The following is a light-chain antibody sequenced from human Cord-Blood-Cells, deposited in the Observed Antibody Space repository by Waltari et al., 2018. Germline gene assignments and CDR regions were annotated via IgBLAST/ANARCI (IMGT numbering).Light chain of an antibody. CDR1: SSDVGSYNL. Sequence: QSALTQPASVSGSPGQSITISCTATSSDVGSYNLVSWNQQHPGKAPKLMIYEVSKRPSGVSNRFSGSKSGNTASLTISGLQAEDEADYYCCSYAGSSTVVFGGGTKLTVL. J-gene: IGLJ2*01. CDR2: EVS. CDR3: CSYAGSSTVV. V-gene: IGLV2-23*02.